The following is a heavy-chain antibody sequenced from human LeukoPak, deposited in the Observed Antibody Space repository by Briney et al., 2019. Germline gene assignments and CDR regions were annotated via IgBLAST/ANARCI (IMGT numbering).Heavy chain of an antibody. J-gene: IGHJ4*02. CDR3: ARGGPAAGRFDY. Sequence: GGSLRLSCAASGFTFSSYGMHWVRQAPGKGLEWVAFIRYDGSNKYYADSVKGRFTISRDNSKNTLYLQMNSLRVEDTAVYYCARGGPAAGRFDYWGQGTLVTVSS. V-gene: IGHV3-30*02. CDR2: IRYDGSNK. D-gene: IGHD6-13*01. CDR1: GFTFSSYG.